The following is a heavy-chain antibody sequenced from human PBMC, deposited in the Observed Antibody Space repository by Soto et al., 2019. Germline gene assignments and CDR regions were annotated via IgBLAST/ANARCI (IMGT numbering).Heavy chain of an antibody. J-gene: IGHJ6*02. V-gene: IGHV3-7*04. Sequence: EVQLVESGGGLVQPGGSLRLSCAASGFTFSRYWMSWVRQAPGKGLEWVANIKQDGFEKYYVDSVKERFTISRDNAKKSLDLQMNSLRADDTAVYYCARGAYPFPYYYYGLAVWGLGTTVTVSS. CDR3: ARGAYPFPYYYYGLAV. CDR2: IKQDGFEK. CDR1: GFTFSRYW.